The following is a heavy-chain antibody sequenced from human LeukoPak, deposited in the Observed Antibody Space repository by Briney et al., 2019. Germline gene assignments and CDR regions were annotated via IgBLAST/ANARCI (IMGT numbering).Heavy chain of an antibody. V-gene: IGHV3-53*01. CDR1: GFTVSSNY. J-gene: IGHJ4*02. D-gene: IGHD2-8*01. CDR3: ARSRYCTNGICSYFDY. CDR2: ISNGGST. Sequence: GGSLRLSCAASGFTVSSNYMGWVRQAPGKGLEWVSVISNGGSTYYADSVKGRFTISRDNAKNSLYLQMNSLRAEDTAVYYCARSRYCTNGICSYFDYWGQGTLVTVSS.